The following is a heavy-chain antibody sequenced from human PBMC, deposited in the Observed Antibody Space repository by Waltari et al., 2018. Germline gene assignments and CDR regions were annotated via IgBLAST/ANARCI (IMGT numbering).Heavy chain of an antibody. CDR2: ISAYNGNT. CDR3: ARDDPDTMVQGVNVPPNWFDP. V-gene: IGHV1-18*01. Sequence: QVQLVQSGAEVKKPGASVKVSCKASGYTFTSYGISWVRQAPGQGLEWMGWISAYNGNTNYAQKLQGRGTMTTDTSTSTAYMELRSLRSDDTAVYYCARDDPDTMVQGVNVPPNWFDPWGQGTLVTVSS. D-gene: IGHD3-10*01. J-gene: IGHJ5*02. CDR1: GYTFTSYG.